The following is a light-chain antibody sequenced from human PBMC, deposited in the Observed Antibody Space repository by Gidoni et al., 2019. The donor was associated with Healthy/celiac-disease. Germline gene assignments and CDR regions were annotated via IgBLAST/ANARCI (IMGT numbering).Light chain of an antibody. V-gene: IGLV1-40*01. CDR3: QSYGSSMSGAWV. CDR1: SSTIGAGYD. CDR2: SNS. Sequence: SVMTQPPSLSAPPRQSVTISCTGSSSTIGAGYDVYWYPQLAGTAPKHLIYSNSNRPSGVADRFSGGKTGTSAALAITGRQAEDEADDYCQSYGSSMSGAWVFGGGTKLTVL. J-gene: IGLJ3*02.